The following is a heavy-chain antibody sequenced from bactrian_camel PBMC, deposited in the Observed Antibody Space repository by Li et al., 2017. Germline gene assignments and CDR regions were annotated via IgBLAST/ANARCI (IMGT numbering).Heavy chain of an antibody. Sequence: VQLVESGGGSVQAGGSLRLSCAVSGSTFSSSAMTWVRQAPGKGLEWVSTVHSSGERTYYTDSVEGRFTISRDNAKNTVYLQLSSLKTEDMAVYYCAIGLFADFGLGLGTQVTVS. V-gene: IGHV3S40*01. CDR2: VHSSGERT. J-gene: IGHJ4*01. D-gene: IGHD5*01. CDR1: GSTFSSSA.